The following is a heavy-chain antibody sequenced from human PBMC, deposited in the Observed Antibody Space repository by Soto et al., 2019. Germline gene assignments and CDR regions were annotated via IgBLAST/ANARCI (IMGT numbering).Heavy chain of an antibody. CDR2: INPNNGYT. CDR3: AKAKFDFWSGYWSPSLDF. D-gene: IGHD3-3*01. CDR1: RYTFTSYY. V-gene: IGHV1-2*02. Sequence: ASVKVSCKASRYTFTSYYIHWVRQAPGQGLEWMGWINPNNGYTKYTQKFQGRVTVTRDTSITTAYLELTRLQSDDTAVYYCAKAKFDFWSGYWSPSLDFWGQGALVTVSS. J-gene: IGHJ4*02.